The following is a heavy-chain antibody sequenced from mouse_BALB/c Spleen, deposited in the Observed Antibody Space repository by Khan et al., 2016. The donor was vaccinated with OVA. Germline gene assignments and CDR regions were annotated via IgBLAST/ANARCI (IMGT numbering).Heavy chain of an antibody. D-gene: IGHD1-1*01. CDR3: AREVCTTVVATPFAY. CDR1: GFTFRNYA. Sequence: EVELVESGGDLVKPGGSLKLSCAASGFTFRNYAMSWVRQTPEKRLEWVATISSGGSYTYYPDSVQGRFTISRDNAKNTLYLQMSSLRSEDTAIFYCAREVCTTVVATPFAYWGQGTLVTVSA. J-gene: IGHJ3*01. CDR2: ISSGGSYT. V-gene: IGHV5-9-3*01.